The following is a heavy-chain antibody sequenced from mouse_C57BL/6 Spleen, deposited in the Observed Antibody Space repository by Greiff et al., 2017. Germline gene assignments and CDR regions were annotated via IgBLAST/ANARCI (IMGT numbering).Heavy chain of an antibody. D-gene: IGHD1-3*01. CDR2: INPSSGYT. J-gene: IGHJ3*01. Sequence: QVQLKESGAELAKPGASVKLSCKASGYTFTSYWMHWVKQRPGQGLEWIGYINPSSGYTKSNQKFKDKATLPAAQSSSTAYMQLSSLTYEDSSVYYCARESGCLGPWFAYWGQGTLVTVSS. CDR1: GYTFTSYW. V-gene: IGHV1-7*01. CDR3: ARESGCLGPWFAY.